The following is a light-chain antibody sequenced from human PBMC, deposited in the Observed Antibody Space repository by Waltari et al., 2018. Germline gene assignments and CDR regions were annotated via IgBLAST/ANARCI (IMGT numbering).Light chain of an antibody. J-gene: IGLJ2*01. CDR1: NIGDKR. Sequence: YVLTQPPSVSVAPGQTARITCGGNNIGDKRVHWYQQKSGQAPTLVVYEDDARPSGIPERFSGSNSGKTATLTISRVEVADEADFYCQVWDSDGDRVVFGGGTKLTVL. CDR3: QVWDSDGDRVV. V-gene: IGLV3-21*02. CDR2: EDD.